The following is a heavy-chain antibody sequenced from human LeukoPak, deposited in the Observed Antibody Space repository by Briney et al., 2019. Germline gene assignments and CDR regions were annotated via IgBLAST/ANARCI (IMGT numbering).Heavy chain of an antibody. J-gene: IGHJ5*02. CDR3: ARDPSSYDILTGYHVYNWFDP. CDR1: GGSISSGSYY. Sequence: SETLSLTCTVSGGSISSGSYYWSWIRQPAGKVLEWIGRIYTSGSTNYNPSLKSRVTISVDTSKNQFSLKLSSVTAADTAVYYCARDPSSYDILTGYHVYNWFDPWGQGTLVTVSS. CDR2: IYTSGST. V-gene: IGHV4-61*02. D-gene: IGHD3-9*01.